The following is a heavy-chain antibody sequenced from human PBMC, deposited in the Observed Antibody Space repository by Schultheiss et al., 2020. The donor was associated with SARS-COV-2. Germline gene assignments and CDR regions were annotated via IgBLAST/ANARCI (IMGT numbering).Heavy chain of an antibody. J-gene: IGHJ4*02. Sequence: GESLKISCAASGFTFSSYDMHWVRQATGKGLEWVAVISYDGSNKYYADSVKGRFTISRDNSKNTLYLQMNSLRAEDTAVYYCARGYYDSSGYYYDYWGQGTLVTVSS. CDR1: GFTFSSYD. CDR3: ARGYYDSSGYYYDY. D-gene: IGHD3-22*01. V-gene: IGHV3-30*03. CDR2: ISYDGSNK.